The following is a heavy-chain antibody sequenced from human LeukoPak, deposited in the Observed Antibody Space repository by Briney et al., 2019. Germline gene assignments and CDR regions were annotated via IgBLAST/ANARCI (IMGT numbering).Heavy chain of an antibody. Sequence: PGGSLRLSCAASGFTFTTYAMNGVRQAPGKGLEWVSTINNGGGTTYYADSVKGRFTISRDNSKNTLYLQMSNLRAEDTALYYCTDQPILAGTIDYWGQGTLVTVSS. CDR1: GFTFTTYA. CDR3: TDQPILAGTIDY. D-gene: IGHD3-9*01. CDR2: INNGGGTT. J-gene: IGHJ4*02. V-gene: IGHV3-23*01.